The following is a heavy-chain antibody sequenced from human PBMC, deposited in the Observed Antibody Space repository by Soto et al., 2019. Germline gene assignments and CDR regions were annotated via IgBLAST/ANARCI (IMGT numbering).Heavy chain of an antibody. D-gene: IGHD5-12*01. CDR2: IYNSGST. Sequence: QVQLQESGPGLVKPSETLSLTCTVSGGSVSSGSYYWSWIRQPPGKGLEWIGYIYNSGSTNYNPHLNSRVTVSVDTSKNQFSLKLSAVTAADTTVYYCARAVGWLQWRAYAFDIWGQGTMVTVSS. CDR3: ARAVGWLQWRAYAFDI. J-gene: IGHJ3*02. CDR1: GGSVSSGSYY. V-gene: IGHV4-61*01.